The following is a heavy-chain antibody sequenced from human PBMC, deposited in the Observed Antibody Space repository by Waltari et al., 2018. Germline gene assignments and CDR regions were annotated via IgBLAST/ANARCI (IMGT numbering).Heavy chain of an antibody. CDR1: GGTFSSYA. J-gene: IGHJ6*03. Sequence: QVQLVQSGAEVKKPGSSVKVSCKASGGTFSSYAISWVRQAPGQRLEWMGGIIPIFGTANYAQKFQGRVTITTDESTSTAYMELSSLRSEETAVYYCARGYYYDSSGYYYYYYYMDVWGKGTTVTVSS. D-gene: IGHD3-22*01. CDR3: ARGYYYDSSGYYYYYYYMDV. V-gene: IGHV1-69*05. CDR2: IIPIFGTA.